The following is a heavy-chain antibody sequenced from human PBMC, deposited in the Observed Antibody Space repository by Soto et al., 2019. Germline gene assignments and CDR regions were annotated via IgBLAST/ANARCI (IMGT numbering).Heavy chain of an antibody. Sequence: QVQLQQWGAGLLKPSETLSLTCAVYGGSFSAYYWSWIRQSPGKGLEWIGEIHHSGSTNYKPSLKSRVTISLDTSKNQFSLELRSVPAADTAVYYCASYGSGSYYNGYYFDYWGQGTLVTVSS. CDR1: GGSFSAYY. J-gene: IGHJ4*02. CDR3: ASYGSGSYYNGYYFDY. D-gene: IGHD3-10*01. V-gene: IGHV4-34*01. CDR2: IHHSGST.